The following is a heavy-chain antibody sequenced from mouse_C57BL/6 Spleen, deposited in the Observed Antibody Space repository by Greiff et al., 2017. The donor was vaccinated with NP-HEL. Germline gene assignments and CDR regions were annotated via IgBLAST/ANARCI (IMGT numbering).Heavy chain of an antibody. V-gene: IGHV1-85*01. CDR1: GYTFTSYD. CDR3: ARDDYGRSPRFAY. CDR2: IYPTDGNT. D-gene: IGHD1-1*01. Sequence: QVQLQQSGPELVKPGASVKLSCKASGYTFTSYDINWVKQRPGQGLEWIGRIYPTDGNTNYNEKFKGKATLTVDTSSSAAYMELHSLTSEDSAVDFCARDDYGRSPRFAYWGQGTLVTVSA. J-gene: IGHJ3*01.